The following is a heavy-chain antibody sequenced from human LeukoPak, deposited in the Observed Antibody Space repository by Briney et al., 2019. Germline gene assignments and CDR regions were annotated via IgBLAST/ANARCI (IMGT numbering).Heavy chain of an antibody. J-gene: IGHJ4*02. CDR3: ARDMGDGYNRLPYYFDY. Sequence: SETLSLTCTVSGGSISSSSYYWGWIRQPPGKGLEWIGRIYTSGSTNYNPSLKSRVTMSVDTSKNQFSLKLSPVTAADTAVYYCARDMGDGYNRLPYYFDYWGQGTLVTVSS. D-gene: IGHD5-24*01. CDR1: GGSISSSSYY. CDR2: IYTSGST. V-gene: IGHV4-39*07.